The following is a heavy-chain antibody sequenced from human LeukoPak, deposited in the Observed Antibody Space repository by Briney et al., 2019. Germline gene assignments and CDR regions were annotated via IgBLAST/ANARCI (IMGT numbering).Heavy chain of an antibody. D-gene: IGHD5-24*01. CDR3: ARDYKYAFDN. CDR2: IGIDSGNT. V-gene: IGHV3-48*01. CDR1: GFTFSDYS. Sequence: GGSLRLSCAASGFTFSDYSMNWVRQAPGKGLEWISYIGIDSGNTNYADSVKGRFTISGDKAKNSLYLQMNSLRVEDTAVYYCARDYKYAFDNWGQGTLVTVSA. J-gene: IGHJ4*02.